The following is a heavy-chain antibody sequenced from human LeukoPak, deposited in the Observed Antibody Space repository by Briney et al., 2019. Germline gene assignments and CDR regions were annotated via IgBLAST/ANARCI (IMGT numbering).Heavy chain of an antibody. CDR3: ARGLRCSRTSCYAGGNWFDP. V-gene: IGHV4-34*01. CDR2: INHSGST. CDR1: GGSFSGYY. D-gene: IGHD2-2*01. J-gene: IGHJ5*02. Sequence: PSETLSLTCPVYGGSFSGYYWSWLRQPPGKGLEGIGEINHSGSTNYNPSLMSRVTISLDTSKNQFSLKLSSVTAADPAVYYCARGLRCSRTSCYAGGNWFDPWGQGTLVTVSS.